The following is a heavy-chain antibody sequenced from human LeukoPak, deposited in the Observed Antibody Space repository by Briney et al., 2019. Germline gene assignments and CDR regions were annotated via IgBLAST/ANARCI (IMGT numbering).Heavy chain of an antibody. V-gene: IGHV3-21*01. CDR2: ISSSGSYI. Sequence: GGSLRLSCGASGFTFSRYSMNWVRQAPGKGLEWVSSISSSGSYIYYADSVKGRFTTSRDNAKNSLHLQMNSLRAEDTAVYYCASRNQYCGGDCFWAFDIWGQGTMVTVSS. CDR3: ASRNQYCGGDCFWAFDI. CDR1: GFTFSRYS. D-gene: IGHD2-21*02. J-gene: IGHJ3*02.